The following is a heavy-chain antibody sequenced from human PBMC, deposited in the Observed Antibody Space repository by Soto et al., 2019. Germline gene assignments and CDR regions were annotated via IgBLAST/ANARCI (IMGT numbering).Heavy chain of an antibody. CDR2: LYNNGNT. V-gene: IGHV4-59*01. CDR3: ARGGVTCISTSCYPQGHYSYYGMDV. J-gene: IGHJ6*02. CDR1: GGSITSYY. Sequence: PSETLSLTCTVSGGSITSYYWSWIRQPPGKGLEWMGYLYNNGNTNYNPSLKSRVTISLDTSKKQFSLKVTSVTAADTAVYYCARGGVTCISTSCYPQGHYSYYGMDVWGQGTTVTVSS. D-gene: IGHD2-2*01.